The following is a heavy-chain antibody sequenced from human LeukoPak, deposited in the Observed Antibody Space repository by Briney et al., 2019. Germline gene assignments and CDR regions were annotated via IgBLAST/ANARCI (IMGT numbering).Heavy chain of an antibody. Sequence: PGGSLRLSCAASGFTFSSYAMHWVRQAPGKGQEWVAVISYDGSNKYYADSVKGRFTISRDNSKNTLYLQMNSLRAEDTAVYYCASNPQFNYYYYMDVWGKGTTVTVSS. CDR1: GFTFSSYA. CDR3: ASNPQFNYYYYMDV. CDR2: ISYDGSNK. J-gene: IGHJ6*03. V-gene: IGHV3-30-3*01.